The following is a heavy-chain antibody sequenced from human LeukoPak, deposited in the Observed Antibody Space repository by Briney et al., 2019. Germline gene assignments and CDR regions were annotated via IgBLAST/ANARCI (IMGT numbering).Heavy chain of an antibody. Sequence: SETLSLTCTVSGGSISSSSYYWGWIRQPPGKGLEWIGSIYYSGSTYYNPSLKSRVTISVDTSKNQFSLKLSSVTAADTAVYYCARRVGYNRRFWYFDYWGQGTLVTVSS. CDR2: IYYSGST. CDR3: ARRVGYNRRFWYFDY. V-gene: IGHV4-39*07. J-gene: IGHJ4*02. D-gene: IGHD5-24*01. CDR1: GGSISSSSYY.